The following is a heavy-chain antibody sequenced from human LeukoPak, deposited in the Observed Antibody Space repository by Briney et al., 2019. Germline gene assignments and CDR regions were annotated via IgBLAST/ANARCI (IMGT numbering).Heavy chain of an antibody. D-gene: IGHD6-6*01. J-gene: IGHJ4*02. V-gene: IGHV4-59*08. Sequence: SETLSLTCTVSGTSLSSDYWSWIRQPPGKGLEWIGYIYYSGSTNYNPSLKSRVTISVDTSKNQFSLKLSSVTAADTAVYYCARSAGSSGVQFDYWGQGTLVTVSS. CDR2: IYYSGST. CDR3: ARSAGSSGVQFDY. CDR1: GTSLSSDY.